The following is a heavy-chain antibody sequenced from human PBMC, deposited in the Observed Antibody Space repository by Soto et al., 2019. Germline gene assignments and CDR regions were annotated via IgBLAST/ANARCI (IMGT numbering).Heavy chain of an antibody. Sequence: ASVKVSCKASGYTLIGYYIHWVRQAPGQGLEWMGYINPNSGGRNFAQKFQGRVTVTRDTSIGTAYMELSRLTSDDTAVYYCASAHTATHVFDHWGQGTLVTVSS. CDR1: GYTLIGYY. J-gene: IGHJ4*02. D-gene: IGHD5-18*01. V-gene: IGHV1-2*02. CDR2: INPNSGGR. CDR3: ASAHTATHVFDH.